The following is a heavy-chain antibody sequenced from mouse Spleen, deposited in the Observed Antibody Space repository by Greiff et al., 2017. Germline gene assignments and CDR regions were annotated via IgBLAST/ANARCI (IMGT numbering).Heavy chain of an antibody. J-gene: IGHJ2*01. CDR1: GYTFTNYW. CDR2: IYPGGGYT. V-gene: IGHV1-63*01. Sequence: QVQLQQSGAELVRPGTSVKMSCKASGYTFTNYWIGWAKQRPGHGLEWIGDIYPGGGYTNYNEKFKCKATLTADKSSSTAYMQFSSLTSEDSAIYYCAYGYDDGGSFDYWGQGTTLTVSS. D-gene: IGHD2-2*01. CDR3: AYGYDDGGSFDY.